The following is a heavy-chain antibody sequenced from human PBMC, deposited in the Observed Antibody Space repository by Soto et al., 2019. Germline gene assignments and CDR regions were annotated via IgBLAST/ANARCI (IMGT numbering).Heavy chain of an antibody. V-gene: IGHV4-59*01. D-gene: IGHD1-7*01. CDR3: ARGLELRGALRNYYYGMDV. Sequence: SETLSLTCTVSGGSISSYYWSWIRQPPGKGLERIGYIYYSGSTNYNPSLKSRVTISVDTSKNQFSLKLSSVTAADTAVYYCARGLELRGALRNYYYGMDVWGQGTTVTVS. J-gene: IGHJ6*02. CDR2: IYYSGST. CDR1: GGSISSYY.